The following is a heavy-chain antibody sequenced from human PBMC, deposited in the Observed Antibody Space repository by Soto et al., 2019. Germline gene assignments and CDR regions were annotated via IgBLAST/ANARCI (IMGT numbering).Heavy chain of an antibody. CDR2: ISSSSSYI. Sequence: GGSMRLSSAASGCTFSSYSMNWVRQEPGKGLEWVSSISSSSSYIYYADSVKGRFTISRDNAKNSLYLQMNSLRAEDTAVYYCARADLYSSSSFDYWGQGTLVTVSS. D-gene: IGHD6-6*01. J-gene: IGHJ4*02. CDR1: GCTFSSYS. V-gene: IGHV3-21*01. CDR3: ARADLYSSSSFDY.